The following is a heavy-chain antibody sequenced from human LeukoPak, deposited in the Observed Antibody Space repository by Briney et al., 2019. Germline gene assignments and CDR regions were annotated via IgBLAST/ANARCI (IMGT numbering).Heavy chain of an antibody. D-gene: IGHD3-3*01. CDR3: ARGDYDFWSGPYNWFYP. Sequence: SVKVSCKASGYTFTSYAISWVRQAPGQGLEWMGRIIPIFGTANYAQKFQGRVTITTDEYTSTAYMELSSLRSEDTAVYYCARGDYDFWSGPYNWFYPWGQGTLVTVSS. CDR2: IIPIFGTA. J-gene: IGHJ5*02. CDR1: GYTFTSYA. V-gene: IGHV1-69*05.